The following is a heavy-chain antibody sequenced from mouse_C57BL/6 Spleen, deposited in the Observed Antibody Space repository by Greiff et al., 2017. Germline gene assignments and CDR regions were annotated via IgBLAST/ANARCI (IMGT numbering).Heavy chain of an antibody. J-gene: IGHJ4*01. V-gene: IGHV1-64*01. D-gene: IGHD2-4*01. Sequence: VQLQQPGAELVKPGASVKLSCKASGYTFTSYWMHWVKQRPGQGLEWIGMIHPNSGSTNYNEKFKSKATLTVDKSSSTAYMQLSSLTSEDSAVYYCARTIEAFYYDGYYAMDYWGQGTSVTVAS. CDR1: GYTFTSYW. CDR2: IHPNSGST. CDR3: ARTIEAFYYDGYYAMDY.